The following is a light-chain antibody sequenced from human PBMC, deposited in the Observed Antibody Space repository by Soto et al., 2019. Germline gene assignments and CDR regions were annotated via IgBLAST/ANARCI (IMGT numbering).Light chain of an antibody. Sequence: EIVLTQSPGTLSLSPGERATLSCRTSQSVSSNYLAWYQQKPGQAPRLLIYGASNRATGIPDRFSGSGSGTDFTLTINRLEPEDFAVYYCQQYGSSPAFGQGTKVEIK. CDR2: GAS. CDR1: QSVSSNY. CDR3: QQYGSSPA. V-gene: IGKV3-20*01. J-gene: IGKJ1*01.